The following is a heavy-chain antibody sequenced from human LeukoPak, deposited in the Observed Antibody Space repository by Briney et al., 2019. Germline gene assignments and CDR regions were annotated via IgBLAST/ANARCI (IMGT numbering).Heavy chain of an antibody. CDR3: ARHRAKYYYDTTKFDP. J-gene: IGHJ5*02. D-gene: IGHD3-22*01. V-gene: IGHV5-51*01. Sequence: GESLKISCKGSGYSFTSYWIGWVRQMPGKGLEWMGIIYPGDSDTRYSPSFQGQVTISADKSISTAYLQWSSLKASDTAMYYCARHRAKYYYDTTKFDPWGQGTLVTVSS. CDR2: IYPGDSDT. CDR1: GYSFTSYW.